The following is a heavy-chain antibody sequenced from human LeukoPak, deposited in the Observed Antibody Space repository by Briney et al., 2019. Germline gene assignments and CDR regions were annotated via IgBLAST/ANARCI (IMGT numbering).Heavy chain of an antibody. V-gene: IGHV4-59*08. J-gene: IGHJ4*02. CDR2: IYYSGST. CDR3: ARQEGWGILTGYYKHFDY. CDR1: SGSISSYY. Sequence: SETLSLTCNVSSGSISSYYWSWIRQPPGKGLEWIGYIYYSGSTNYNPSLKSRVTISVDTSKNQFSLNLTSVTAADTAVYYCARQEGWGILTGYYKHFDYWGQGALVTVSS. D-gene: IGHD3-9*01.